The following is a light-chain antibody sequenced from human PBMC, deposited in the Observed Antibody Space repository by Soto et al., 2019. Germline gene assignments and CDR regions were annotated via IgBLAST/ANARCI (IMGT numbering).Light chain of an antibody. J-gene: IGLJ2*01. CDR3: ASWDDRLGDVI. CDR2: SNN. CDR1: SSNIGGTNY. Sequence: QSVLTQPPSASGTPGQRVFISCSGSSSNIGGTNYAYWYQQLPGAAPKLLMHSNNLRPSGVPERISGSKSGTSASLAISGLRSEDEAVYYCASWDDRLGDVIFGGGTKVTV. V-gene: IGLV1-47*02.